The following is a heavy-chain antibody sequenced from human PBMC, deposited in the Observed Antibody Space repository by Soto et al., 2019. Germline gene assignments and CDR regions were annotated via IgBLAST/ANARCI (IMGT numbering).Heavy chain of an antibody. D-gene: IGHD1-1*01. V-gene: IGHV3-21*01. J-gene: IGHJ3*02. CDR3: AREGNYDAFDI. CDR2: ISSSSSYI. Sequence: GGSLRLSCAASGFTFSSYSMNWVRQAPGKGLEWDSSISSSSSYIYYADTVKGRFTIPRDNAKNSLYLQMNSLRAEDAAVYYCAREGNYDAFDIWGQGTMVTVSS. CDR1: GFTFSSYS.